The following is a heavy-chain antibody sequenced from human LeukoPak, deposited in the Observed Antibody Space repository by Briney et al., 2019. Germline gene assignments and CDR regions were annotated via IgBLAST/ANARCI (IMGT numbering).Heavy chain of an antibody. CDR1: GFTFSNYW. J-gene: IGHJ3*02. CDR3: ARGDGYRDAFDI. D-gene: IGHD5-24*01. V-gene: IGHV3-7*01. CDR2: IKQDGSEK. Sequence: GGSLRLSCAASGFTFSNYWMSWIRQAPGKGLQWVANIKQDGSEKYYVDSVKGRFTITRDNAKKSLYLQMNRLRAEDTAVYYCARGDGYRDAFDIWGQGTMVTVSS.